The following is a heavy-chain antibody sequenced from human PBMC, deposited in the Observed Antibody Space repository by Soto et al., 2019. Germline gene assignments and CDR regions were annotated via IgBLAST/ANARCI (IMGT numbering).Heavy chain of an antibody. CDR3: ASGQVGASTWFDP. CDR1: GASIRSGGYY. Sequence: QLQESGPQLVKPSQTLSLTCTVSGASIRSGGYYWSWIRQDPGKGLEWLGYIYDNGTTYYNPSLKSRVSISRDTSKNQFSLKMTSQTTADTAIYYCASGQVGASTWFDPWGQGTKVTVSS. D-gene: IGHD1-26*01. J-gene: IGHJ5*02. CDR2: IYDNGTT. V-gene: IGHV4-31*03.